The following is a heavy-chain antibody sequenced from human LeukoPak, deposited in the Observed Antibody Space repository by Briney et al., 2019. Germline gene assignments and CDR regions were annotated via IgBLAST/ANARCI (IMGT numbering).Heavy chain of an antibody. CDR1: GYTFTSYN. Sequence: GALVKVSCKASGYTFTSYNINWVRQATGQGLEWMGWMNPNSGNTGYAQKFQGRVSMTRDTSISTAYMELSSLRSEDTAVYYCARGPVEAVFGVSTEDWGQGTTVTVSS. V-gene: IGHV1-8*01. J-gene: IGHJ6*02. CDR2: MNPNSGNT. CDR3: ARGPVEAVFGVSTED. D-gene: IGHD3-10*02.